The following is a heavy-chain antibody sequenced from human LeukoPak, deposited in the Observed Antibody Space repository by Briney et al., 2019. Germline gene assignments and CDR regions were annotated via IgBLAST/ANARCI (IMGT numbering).Heavy chain of an antibody. J-gene: IGHJ3*02. CDR2: ITSNGGST. CDR1: GFTFRNSA. Sequence: GGSLRLSCAASGFTFRNSAMHWVRQAPGRGLEYVSGITSNGGSTYYSNSVKGRFTISRDNSRNTLYLQMGSLRTDDMAVYYCARLSSWVFEIWGQGTMVTVSS. V-gene: IGHV3-64*01. CDR3: ARLSSWVFEI. D-gene: IGHD3-16*01.